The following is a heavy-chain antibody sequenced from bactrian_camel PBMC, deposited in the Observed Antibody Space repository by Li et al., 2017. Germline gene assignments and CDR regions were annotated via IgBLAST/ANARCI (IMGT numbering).Heavy chain of an antibody. CDR3: AAGWLRYYSDEEAVFKEMGAFNY. D-gene: IGHD2*01. V-gene: IGHV3S56*01. CDR2: IYNNGRS. CDR1: GDTYMYNG. J-gene: IGHJ4*01. Sequence: HVQLVESGGGTVQAGGSLRLSCVASGDTYMYNGVAWFRQGPGKEREGVALIYNNGRSCYVDSVKGRLNISQDAAKNAVFLQMSSLAPDDTAMYYCAAGWLRYYSDEEAVFKEMGAFNYWGQGTQVTVS.